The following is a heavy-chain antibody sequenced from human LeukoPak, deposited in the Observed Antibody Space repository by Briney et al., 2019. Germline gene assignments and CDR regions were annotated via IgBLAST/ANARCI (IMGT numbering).Heavy chain of an antibody. V-gene: IGHV3-74*01. CDR1: GFTFSSNW. J-gene: IGHJ4*02. CDR2: IKGDGSST. D-gene: IGHD1-26*01. CDR3: VRDGVGAPPFDY. Sequence: GGSLRLSCAASGFTFSSNWMHWVRQAPGKGLVWVSRIKGDGSSTSYADSVKGRFTISRDNAKNTLFLQMNSLRAEDTAVYYCVRDGVGAPPFDYWGQGALVTVSS.